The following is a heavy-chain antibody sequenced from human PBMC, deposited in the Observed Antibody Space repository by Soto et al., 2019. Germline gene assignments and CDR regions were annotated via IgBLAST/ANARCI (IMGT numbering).Heavy chain of an antibody. V-gene: IGHV5-51*01. CDR3: ARQGSSIWSFDY. D-gene: IGHD6-6*01. CDR2: IYPGDSDT. J-gene: IGHJ4*02. Sequence: PGESLKISCNGSGYSFTSYWICWVRQMPWKGLEWVGIIYPGDSDTRYSPSFQGQVTISADKSISTAYLQWSSLKASDTAMYYCARQGSSIWSFDYWGQGTLVTVSS. CDR1: GYSFTSYW.